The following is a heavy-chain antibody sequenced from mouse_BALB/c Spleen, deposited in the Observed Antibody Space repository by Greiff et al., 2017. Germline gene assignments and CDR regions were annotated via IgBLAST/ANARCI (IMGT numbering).Heavy chain of an antibody. V-gene: IGHV1S22*01. CDR2: IYPGSGST. CDR3: TRGNYAMDY. Sequence: LQQPGSELVRPGASVQLSCKSSGYTFTSYWMHWVKQRHGQGLEWIGNIYPGSGSTNYDEKFKSKGTLTVDTSSSTAYMHLSSLTSEDSAVYYCTRGNYAMDYWGQGTSVTVSS. CDR1: GYTFTSYW. J-gene: IGHJ4*01.